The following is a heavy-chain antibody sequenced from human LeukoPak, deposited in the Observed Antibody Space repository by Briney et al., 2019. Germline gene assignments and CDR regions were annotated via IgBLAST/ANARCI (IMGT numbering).Heavy chain of an antibody. CDR1: GGSISGYY. CDR3: ARHPPGLRYFDP. D-gene: IGHD3-9*01. V-gene: IGHV4-59*08. CDR2: IDNSGDT. Sequence: NPSETLSLTCTVSGGSISGYYWSWIRQPPGKAPEWIAYIDNSGDTNSNPSLKSRVTISVDTSKNQFSLRLNSVTAADTAFYYCARHPPGLRYFDPWGQGTLVTVSS. J-gene: IGHJ5*02.